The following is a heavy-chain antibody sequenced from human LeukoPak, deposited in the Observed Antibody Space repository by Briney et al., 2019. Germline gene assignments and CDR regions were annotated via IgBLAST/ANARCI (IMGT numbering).Heavy chain of an antibody. CDR2: INPNSGGT. D-gene: IGHD5-12*01. V-gene: IGHV1-2*02. Sequence: ASVKVSCKASGYTFNGYYIHWVRQAPGQGLEWMGWINPNSGGTNYAQKFQGRVTMTRDTSISTAYMELSRLRSDDTAVYYCASTLYSGYDYYFDYWGQGTLVTVSS. CDR1: GYTFNGYY. J-gene: IGHJ4*02. CDR3: ASTLYSGYDYYFDY.